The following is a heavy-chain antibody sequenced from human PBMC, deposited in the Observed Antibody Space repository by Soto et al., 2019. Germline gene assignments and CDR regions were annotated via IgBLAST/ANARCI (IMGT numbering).Heavy chain of an antibody. V-gene: IGHV3-74*01. CDR1: GFTLSSYW. Sequence: QPGGSLRLSCAASGFTLSSYWMHWVRQAPGKGLVWVLRINNDGSRTSHADSVRGRFTISRDNAKNTLYLQMNSLRAEDTAVYYCVRGLGGSDDYWGQGTLVTVSS. CDR3: VRGLGGSDDY. CDR2: INNDGSRT. D-gene: IGHD2-15*01. J-gene: IGHJ4*02.